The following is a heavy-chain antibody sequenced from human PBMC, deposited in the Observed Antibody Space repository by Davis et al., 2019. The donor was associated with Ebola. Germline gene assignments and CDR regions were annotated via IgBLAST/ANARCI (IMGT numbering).Heavy chain of an antibody. Sequence: ASVQVPCKASGYTFTTYDINWVRQATGPGPEWMGWTNPDSGNTGYAQKFQGRVTMTRDTSITTAYMELSSLSSDDTAVYYCTRGIARRRSGSWFDPWGQGTPVTVSS. J-gene: IGHJ5*02. V-gene: IGHV1-8*01. D-gene: IGHD2-15*01. CDR1: GYTFTTYD. CDR3: TRGIARRRSGSWFDP. CDR2: TNPDSGNT.